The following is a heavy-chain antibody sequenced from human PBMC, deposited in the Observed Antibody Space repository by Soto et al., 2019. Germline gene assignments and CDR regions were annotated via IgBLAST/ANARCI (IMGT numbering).Heavy chain of an antibody. Sequence: GATRLSCAASGFNFRNVWMGWVLQAPGKGLEWVGRIKSKADGGTPGYAAPVKGRFIISRDDSNNTMYLHMNSLKAEDTAVYYCTTETLTPKSYYYSCGHSPGSDYWGHGTLVTASS. J-gene: IGHJ4*01. CDR3: TTETLTPKSYYYSCGHSPGSDY. V-gene: IGHV3-15*01. CDR1: GFNFRNVW. CDR2: IKSKADGGTP. D-gene: IGHD3-22*01.